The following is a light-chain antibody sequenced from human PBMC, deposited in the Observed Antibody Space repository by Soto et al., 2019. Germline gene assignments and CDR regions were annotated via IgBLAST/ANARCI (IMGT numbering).Light chain of an antibody. Sequence: GDRVTITCRASQDIGDALAWYQQRPGKTPTLLIYDASSLHGGVPSRFSGGGSGTEFTLTISSLQPEDSATYYCQRFSDYQFSFGPGTKV. CDR3: QRFSDYQFS. V-gene: IGKV1D-13*01. CDR1: QDIGDA. CDR2: DAS. J-gene: IGKJ3*01.